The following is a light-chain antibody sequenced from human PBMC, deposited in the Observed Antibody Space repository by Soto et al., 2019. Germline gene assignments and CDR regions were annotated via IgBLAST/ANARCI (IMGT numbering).Light chain of an antibody. CDR1: QGISSY. J-gene: IGKJ1*01. Sequence: IQMTQSPSTLSATSGDRVTITCRASQGISSYLAWYQQKPGKAPKLLIYAASTLQSGVPSRFSGSGSGTDFTLTISCLQSEDFATYYCQQYYSYPRTFGQGTKVDIK. V-gene: IGKV1-8*01. CDR2: AAS. CDR3: QQYYSYPRT.